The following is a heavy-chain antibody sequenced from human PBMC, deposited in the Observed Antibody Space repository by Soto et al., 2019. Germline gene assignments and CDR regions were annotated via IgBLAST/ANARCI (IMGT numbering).Heavy chain of an antibody. J-gene: IGHJ6*02. CDR1: GFTFSAYY. D-gene: IGHD6-13*01. Sequence: ASVKVSCKASGFTFSAYYIYGVRQAPGQGLEWIGRINPNSGGTNNAQKFQGRVTMTRDTSTSTVYMELSALIPDDTAVYYCARSLLDEYSSSWRSAYYGMDVWGQGTTVTVS. V-gene: IGHV1-2*06. CDR2: INPNSGGT. CDR3: ARSLLDEYSSSWRSAYYGMDV.